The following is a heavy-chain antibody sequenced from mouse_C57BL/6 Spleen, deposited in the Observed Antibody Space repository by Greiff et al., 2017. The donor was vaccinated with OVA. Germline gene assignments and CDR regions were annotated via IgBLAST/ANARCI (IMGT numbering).Heavy chain of an antibody. D-gene: IGHD2-5*01. V-gene: IGHV1-22*01. CDR2: INPNNGGT. Sequence: EVQLQQSGPELVKPGASVKMSCKASGYTFTDYNMHWVKQSHGKSLEWIGYINPNNGGTSYNQKFKGKATLTVNKSSSTAYMELRSLTSEDSAVYYCARTYYSNLKGTWFAYWGQGTLVTVSA. J-gene: IGHJ3*01. CDR3: ARTYYSNLKGTWFAY. CDR1: GYTFTDYN.